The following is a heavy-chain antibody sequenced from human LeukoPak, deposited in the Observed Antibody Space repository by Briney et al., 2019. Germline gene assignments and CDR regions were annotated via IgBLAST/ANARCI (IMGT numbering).Heavy chain of an antibody. Sequence: PSETLSLTCAVYGGSFSGYYWSWIRQPPGKGLEWIGEINHSGSTNYNPSLKSRVTISVDTSKNQFSLKLSSVTAADTAVYYCARALSGGPPLYNWFDPWGQGTLVTVSS. CDR3: ARALSGGPPLYNWFDP. CDR1: GGSFSGYY. V-gene: IGHV4-34*01. D-gene: IGHD2-15*01. CDR2: INHSGST. J-gene: IGHJ5*02.